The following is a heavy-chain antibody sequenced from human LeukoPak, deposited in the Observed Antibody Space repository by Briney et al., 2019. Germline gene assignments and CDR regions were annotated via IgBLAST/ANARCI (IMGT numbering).Heavy chain of an antibody. CDR3: ARGVGRLSDAFDI. V-gene: IGHV4-59*01. J-gene: IGHJ3*02. CDR1: GGSISSYF. Sequence: KSSETLSLTCTVSGGSISSYFWSWIRQPPGKGLEWIGYIYYTGSTNYNPSLKSRVTISVDTSKNQFSLRLSSVTAADTAVYYCARGVGRLSDAFDIWGQGTMVTVSS. D-gene: IGHD2-15*01. CDR2: IYYTGST.